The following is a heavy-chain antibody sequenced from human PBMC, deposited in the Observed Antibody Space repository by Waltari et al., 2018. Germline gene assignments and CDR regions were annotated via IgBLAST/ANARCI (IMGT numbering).Heavy chain of an antibody. J-gene: IGHJ4*02. D-gene: IGHD4-17*01. CDR1: GYTFTSHA. CDR2: INAGNGNT. Sequence: QVQLVQAGAGVKKPGASVKVSCKASGYTFTSHAMHWVRQDPGQRLEWMGWINAGNGNTNYSQTFQGGVTITRDTSASTAYMELSSLRSEDTAVYYCGYGEGSGGFDYWGQGTLVTVSS. CDR3: GYGEGSGGFDY. V-gene: IGHV1-3*01.